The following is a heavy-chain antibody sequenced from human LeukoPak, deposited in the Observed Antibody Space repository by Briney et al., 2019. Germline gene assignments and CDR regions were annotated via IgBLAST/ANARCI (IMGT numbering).Heavy chain of an antibody. CDR3: VRWGPGAAVDY. V-gene: IGHV3-33*01. Sequence: GGSLRLSCAASGFTFKNHGMYWVRQPPGKGLEWVAVIWLDGSNKYYAEAVQGRFTISRDNSRNILSLQMDSVRVEDTAVYYCVRWGPGAAVDYWGQGTQVTVSS. CDR1: GFTFKNHG. CDR2: IWLDGSNK. J-gene: IGHJ4*02. D-gene: IGHD6-13*01.